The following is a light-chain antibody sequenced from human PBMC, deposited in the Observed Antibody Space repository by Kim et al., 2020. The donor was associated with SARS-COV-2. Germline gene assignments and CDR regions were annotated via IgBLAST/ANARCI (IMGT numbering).Light chain of an antibody. V-gene: IGLV3-21*04. CDR3: QVWDSSSDHRV. Sequence: APGKTARFTCGGNNIGIKSVHWYQQKPGQAPVLVIYYDSDRPSGIPERFSGSNSGNTATLTISRVEAGDEADYYCQVWDSSSDHRVFGGGTKLTVL. CDR2: YDS. J-gene: IGLJ3*02. CDR1: NIGIKS.